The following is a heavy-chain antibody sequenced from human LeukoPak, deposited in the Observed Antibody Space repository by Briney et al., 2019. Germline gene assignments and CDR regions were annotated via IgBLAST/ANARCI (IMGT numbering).Heavy chain of an antibody. CDR3: ARETRLRWTDY. CDR2: IKQDGSEK. D-gene: IGHD5-24*01. CDR1: GFTFSTYR. V-gene: IGHV3-7*01. J-gene: IGHJ4*02. Sequence: GGSLRLSCAASGFTFSTYRMSWVRQAPGKGLEWVANIKQDGSEKHYVDSVKGRFTISRDNAKNSLYLQMSSLRAEDTAVYYCARETRLRWTDYWGQGTLVTVSS.